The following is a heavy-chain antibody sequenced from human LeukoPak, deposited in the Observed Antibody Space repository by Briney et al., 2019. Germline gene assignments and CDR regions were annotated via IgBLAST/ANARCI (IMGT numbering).Heavy chain of an antibody. CDR3: ARASGNYYEDFDY. CDR2: IYYSGST. J-gene: IGHJ4*02. Sequence: SETLSLTCAASGGSISSSSYYWGWIRQPPGKGLQWIGSIYYSGSTYYSPSLKSRVTISVDTSKNHFSLKLSSVTAADTAVYYCARASGNYYEDFDYWGQGTLVTVSS. D-gene: IGHD1-26*01. V-gene: IGHV4-39*02. CDR1: GGSISSSSYY.